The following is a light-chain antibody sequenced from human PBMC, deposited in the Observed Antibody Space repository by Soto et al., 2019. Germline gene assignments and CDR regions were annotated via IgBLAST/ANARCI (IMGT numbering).Light chain of an antibody. CDR2: NNN. CDR3: GTWDDSLSIPV. V-gene: IGLV1-44*01. Sequence: QSVLTQPPSASGTPGHKITISCSGSSSNIGDNTVNWYQHLPGTAPKLLMYNNNQRPSGIPDRFSASKSGTSASLAISGLQSADEADYYCGTWDDSLSIPVFGGGTKVTVL. J-gene: IGLJ3*02. CDR1: SSNIGDNT.